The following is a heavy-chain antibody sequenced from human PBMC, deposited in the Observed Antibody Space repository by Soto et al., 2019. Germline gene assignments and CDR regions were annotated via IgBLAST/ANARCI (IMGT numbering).Heavy chain of an antibody. J-gene: IGHJ1*01. V-gene: IGHV1-2*04. CDR1: AFTFTGYY. CDR2: INPNSGGT. Sequence: ASVKVSCKASAFTFTGYYMHWVRQAPGQGLEWMGWINPNSGGTNYAQKFQGWVTMTRDTSISTAYMELSRLRSDDTAVYYCARSGSSQYFQHWGQGTLVTVPQ. CDR3: ARSGSSQYFQH. D-gene: IGHD6-6*01.